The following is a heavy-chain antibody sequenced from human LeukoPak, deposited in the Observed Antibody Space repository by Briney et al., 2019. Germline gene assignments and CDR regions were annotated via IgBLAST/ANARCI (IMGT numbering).Heavy chain of an antibody. CDR3: ARGDTMVRGVLGWNWFDP. J-gene: IGHJ5*02. V-gene: IGHV1-2*02. CDR1: GYTFAGYY. D-gene: IGHD3-10*01. Sequence: ASVKVSCKASGYTFAGYYMHWVRQAPGQGLEWMGWINPNSGGTNYTQKLQGNGTMTRDTSICTAYTELSRLRPDDTAVYYCARGDTMVRGVLGWNWFDPWGQGTLVTVSS. CDR2: INPNSGGT.